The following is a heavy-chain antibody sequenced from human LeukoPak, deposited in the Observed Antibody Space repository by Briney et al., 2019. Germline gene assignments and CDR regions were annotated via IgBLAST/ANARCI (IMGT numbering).Heavy chain of an antibody. V-gene: IGHV3-7*01. CDR1: GFTFSYYY. Sequence: PGGSLRLSCAASGFTFSYYYMTWVRQAPGKGLEWVADIRHDGSENYYVDSVQGRFTISRDNAKNSLYLQMNSLRAEDTAAYYCARYRDWEWEVSYMDVWGKGTTVTVSS. D-gene: IGHD1-26*01. CDR2: IRHDGSEN. J-gene: IGHJ6*03. CDR3: ARYRDWEWEVSYMDV.